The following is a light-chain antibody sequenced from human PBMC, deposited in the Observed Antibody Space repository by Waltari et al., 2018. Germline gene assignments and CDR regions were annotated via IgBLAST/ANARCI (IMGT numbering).Light chain of an antibody. CDR3: SSFTSRSTWV. CDR1: TSDLGGYNY. Sequence: QSALTQPASVSGSPGQSITISCSGSTSDLGGYNYVSWYQHHPGKAPKPMIYDVSSRPSGVPDRFSGSKSGNTASLTISGLQAEDEADYYCSSFTSRSTWVFGGGTKVTVL. J-gene: IGLJ3*02. V-gene: IGLV2-14*03. CDR2: DVS.